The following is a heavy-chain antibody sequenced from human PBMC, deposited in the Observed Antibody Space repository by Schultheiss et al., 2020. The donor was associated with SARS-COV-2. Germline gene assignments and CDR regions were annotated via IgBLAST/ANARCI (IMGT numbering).Heavy chain of an antibody. CDR3: VRDGPAASYGMDV. CDR2: IYSGGNT. J-gene: IGHJ6*02. D-gene: IGHD2-2*01. V-gene: IGHV3-66*01. CDR1: GFPVSGHE. Sequence: GESLKISCAASGFPVSGHEMTWVRQAPGKGLEWVSVIYSGGNTHYADSVRGRFIISRDNSKNTLYLQMTSLRVEDTAMYYCVRDGPAASYGMDVWGQGTTVTVSS.